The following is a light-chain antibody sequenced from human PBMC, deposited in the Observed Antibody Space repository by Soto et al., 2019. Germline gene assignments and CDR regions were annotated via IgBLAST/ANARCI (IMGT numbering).Light chain of an antibody. CDR2: DVT. V-gene: IGLV2-8*01. J-gene: IGLJ2*01. Sequence: QSALTQPPSASGSPGQSVTISCTGTSSDVGGYDHVSWYQQHPGKAPKRIIYDVTKRPSGVPDRFSGSRSGNTASLTVSGRQAEDEAYYYCSSYAGSDNFVAFGGGTKLTVL. CDR1: SSDVGGYDH. CDR3: SSYAGSDNFVA.